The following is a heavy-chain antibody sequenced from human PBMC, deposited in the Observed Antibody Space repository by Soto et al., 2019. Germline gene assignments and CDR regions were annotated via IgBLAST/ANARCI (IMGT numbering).Heavy chain of an antibody. V-gene: IGHV3-30*18. CDR2: ASYDGSDK. J-gene: IGHJ6*02. Sequence: QVQLVESGGGVVQPGRSLRLSCAAAGFTFSSYGMHWVRQAPGKGLDWPAVASYDGSDKYYADSVKGRFTVSRDNSKNTLYLQMNGLRAEDTAVYFCAKDLRDFWSGWPQHYYYGMDVWGQGTTVIVSS. CDR3: AKDLRDFWSGWPQHYYYGMDV. CDR1: GFTFSSYG. D-gene: IGHD3-3*01.